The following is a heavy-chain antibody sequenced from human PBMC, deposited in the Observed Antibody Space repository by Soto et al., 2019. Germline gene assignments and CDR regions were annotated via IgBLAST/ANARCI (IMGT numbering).Heavy chain of an antibody. D-gene: IGHD3-16*01. J-gene: IGHJ4*02. CDR1: GGTFSTFG. CDR3: ARTPPMDSGDKYYFDF. V-gene: IGHV1-69*13. CDR2: IIPFFGTA. Sequence: SVKVSCKASGGTFSTFGISWVRQAPGQGLEWMGRIIPFFGTANYAQKFQDRVTITADESTSTVYMDLRSLRSEDTAIYYCARTPPMDSGDKYYFDFWGQGALVTVSS.